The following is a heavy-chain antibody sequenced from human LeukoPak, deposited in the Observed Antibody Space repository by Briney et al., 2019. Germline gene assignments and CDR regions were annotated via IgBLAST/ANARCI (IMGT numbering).Heavy chain of an antibody. V-gene: IGHV4-34*01. Sequence: SETLSLTCAVYGGSFSGYYWSWIRQPPGKGLEWIGEINHSGSTNYNPSLKSRVTISVDTSKNQFSLKLGSVTAADTAVYYCARGRRVWNHRWFDPWGQGTLVTVSS. CDR3: ARGRRVWNHRWFDP. CDR1: GGSFSGYY. CDR2: INHSGST. J-gene: IGHJ5*02. D-gene: IGHD1-14*01.